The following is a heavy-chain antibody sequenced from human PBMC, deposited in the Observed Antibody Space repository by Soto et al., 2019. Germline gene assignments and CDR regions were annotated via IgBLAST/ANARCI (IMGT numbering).Heavy chain of an antibody. CDR2: IYPGDSDT. V-gene: IGHV5-51*01. CDR3: ASTSIAAAGKEYNWFDP. CDR1: GYSFTSYW. J-gene: IGHJ5*02. D-gene: IGHD6-13*01. Sequence: GESLKISCKGSGYSFTSYWIGWVRQMPGKGLEWMGIIYPGDSDTRYSPSFQGQVTISADKSISTAYLQWSSLKASDTAMYYCASTSIAAAGKEYNWFDPRGQGTLVTVSS.